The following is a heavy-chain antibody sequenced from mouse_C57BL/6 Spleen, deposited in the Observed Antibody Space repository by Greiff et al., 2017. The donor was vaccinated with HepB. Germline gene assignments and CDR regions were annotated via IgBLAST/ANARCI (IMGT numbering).Heavy chain of an antibody. J-gene: IGHJ1*03. V-gene: IGHV1-64*01. D-gene: IGHD1-1*01. CDR3: ARTITTVVARYFDV. CDR2: IHPNSGST. Sequence: QVQLQQPGAELVKPGASVKLSCKASGYTFTSYWMHWVKQRPGQGLEWIGMIHPNSGSTNYNEKFKSKATLTVDKSSSTAYMQLSSLTSWDSAVYYCARTITTVVARYFDVWGTGTTVTVSS. CDR1: GYTFTSYW.